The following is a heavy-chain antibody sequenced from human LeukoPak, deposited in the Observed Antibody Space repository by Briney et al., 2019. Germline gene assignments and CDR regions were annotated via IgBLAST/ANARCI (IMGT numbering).Heavy chain of an antibody. CDR2: IYSGGST. CDR1: GFTVSSNY. V-gene: IGHV3-53*01. Sequence: GGSLRLSCAASGFTVSSNYMSWVRQAPGKGLERVSVIYSGGSTYYADSVKGRFTISRDNSKNTLYLQMNSLRAEDTAVYYCARGGSYAVYAFDIWGQGTMVTVSS. J-gene: IGHJ3*02. CDR3: ARGGSYAVYAFDI. D-gene: IGHD1-26*01.